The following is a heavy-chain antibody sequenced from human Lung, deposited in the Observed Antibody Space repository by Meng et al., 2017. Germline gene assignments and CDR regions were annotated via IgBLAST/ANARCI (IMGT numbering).Heavy chain of an antibody. CDR1: VGPVSISRYY. CDR2: IYYSGST. Sequence: VHLQEAVLVLERRSDTPPPTSSVIVGPVSISRYYWRLIRQPPGQVLVLIVYIYYSGSTNYTPSLKSRSTISGDTSKNQFSLKLSSVTAADTAVYHCARGYCYTTSCYVFYFDYWGQGTLVTVSS. D-gene: IGHD2-2*01. CDR3: ARGYCYTTSCYVFYFDY. V-gene: IGHV4-61*01. J-gene: IGHJ4*02.